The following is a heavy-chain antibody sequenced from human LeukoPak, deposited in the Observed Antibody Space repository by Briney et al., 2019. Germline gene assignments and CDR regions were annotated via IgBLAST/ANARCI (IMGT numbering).Heavy chain of an antibody. D-gene: IGHD1-26*01. CDR1: GFIFTSYP. CDR3: AKGSSIVGERD. V-gene: IGHV3-23*01. J-gene: IGHJ4*02. CDR2: VSISGDNT. Sequence: PGGSLRLSCAASGFIFTSYPMTWVRQAPGKGLDWVSTVSISGDNTYYADSVKGRFTISRDNSKNTLYLQMHSLRGDDTAIYYCAKGSSIVGERDWGQGTLVTVSS.